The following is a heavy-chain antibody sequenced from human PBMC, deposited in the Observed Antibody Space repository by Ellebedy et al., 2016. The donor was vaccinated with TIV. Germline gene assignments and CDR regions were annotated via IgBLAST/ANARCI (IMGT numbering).Heavy chain of an antibody. Sequence: GESLKISXAASGFTFSSYNMNWVRQAPGKGLEWVSYISSVLTIYYADSVKGRFTISRDNAKNSLYLQLNSLRDEETAVYYYARDSPGWSAFDIWGQGTMVTVSS. V-gene: IGHV3-48*02. CDR2: ISSVLTI. CDR1: GFTFSSYN. J-gene: IGHJ3*02. CDR3: ARDSPGWSAFDI. D-gene: IGHD3-9*01.